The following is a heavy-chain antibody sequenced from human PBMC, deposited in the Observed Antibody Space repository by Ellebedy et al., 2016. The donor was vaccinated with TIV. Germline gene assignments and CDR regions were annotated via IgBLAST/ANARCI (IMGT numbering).Heavy chain of an antibody. CDR3: AREFRVGTTTGFGY. Sequence: KVSCXGSGYSFTSYWINWVRQMPGKGLEWMANIDPSDSYSKYSPSFQGHVTISADKSISTAYLHWSSLKASDTAMYYCAREFRVGTTTGFGYWGQGTLVTVSS. D-gene: IGHD1-26*01. CDR1: GYSFTSYW. J-gene: IGHJ4*02. V-gene: IGHV5-10-1*01. CDR2: IDPSDSYS.